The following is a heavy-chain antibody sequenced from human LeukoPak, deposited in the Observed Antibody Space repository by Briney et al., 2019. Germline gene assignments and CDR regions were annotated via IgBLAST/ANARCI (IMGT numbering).Heavy chain of an antibody. D-gene: IGHD6-19*01. V-gene: IGHV3-30*04. CDR1: GFTFSTYA. CDR3: ARGVRIAVAGYIDY. J-gene: IGHJ4*02. Sequence: PTGRSQRLSCAASGFTFSTYAMHWVRQAPGKGLEWVAAISYDGSNKNYADSVKGRFTISRDNSKNTLYLQMNSLRAEDTAVYYCARGVRIAVAGYIDYWGQGTLVTVSS. CDR2: ISYDGSNK.